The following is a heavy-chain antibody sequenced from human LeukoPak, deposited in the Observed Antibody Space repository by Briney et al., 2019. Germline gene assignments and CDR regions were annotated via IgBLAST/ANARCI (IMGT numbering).Heavy chain of an antibody. J-gene: IGHJ3*02. CDR3: AKVEMAVISNPNAFDI. CDR1: GFTFSTYS. Sequence: GGSLRLSCAASGFTFSTYSMNWVRQAPGKGLEWVSSISSSSSYIHYADSLKGRFSISRDNAKNSLYLQMNSLRAEDTALYYCAKVEMAVISNPNAFDIWGQGTMVTVSS. CDR2: ISSSSSYI. D-gene: IGHD5-24*01. V-gene: IGHV3-21*04.